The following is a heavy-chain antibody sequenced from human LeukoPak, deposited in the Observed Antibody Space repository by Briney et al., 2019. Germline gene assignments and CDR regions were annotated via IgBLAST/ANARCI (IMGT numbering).Heavy chain of an antibody. CDR3: ARFGYSRRLFFDY. Sequence: SETLSLACAVSGYSISSGYYWGWIRQPPGKGLEWIGSIYHSGSTYYNPSLKSRVTISVDTSKNQFSLKLSSVTAADTAVYYCARFGYSRRLFFDYWGQGTLVTVSS. J-gene: IGHJ4*02. CDR1: GYSISSGYY. D-gene: IGHD5-18*01. CDR2: IYHSGST. V-gene: IGHV4-38-2*01.